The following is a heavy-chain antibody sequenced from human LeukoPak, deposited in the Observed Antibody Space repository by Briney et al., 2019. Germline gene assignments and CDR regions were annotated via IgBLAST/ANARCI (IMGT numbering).Heavy chain of an antibody. CDR3: AKTLPFDY. CDR2: ISRCGSTI. CDR1: GFTFSSYE. J-gene: IGHJ4*02. V-gene: IGHV3-48*03. Sequence: RGGSLRLSCAASGFTFSSYEMNWVRQAPGKGLEWVSYISRCGSTIYYADSVKGRFTISRDNAKNSLYLQMNSLRAEDTAVYYCAKTLPFDYWGQGPLFTVSS.